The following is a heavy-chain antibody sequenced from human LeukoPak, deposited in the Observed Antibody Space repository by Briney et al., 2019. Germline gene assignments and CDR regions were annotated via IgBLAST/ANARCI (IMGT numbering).Heavy chain of an antibody. J-gene: IGHJ4*02. CDR3: ARGLYYGSGSYYSPGY. D-gene: IGHD3-10*01. Sequence: VASVKVSCKASGYTFTGYYMHWVRQAPGQGLEWMGWINPNSGGTNYAQKLQGRVTMTTDTSTSTAYMELRSLRSDDTAVYYCARGLYYGSGSYYSPGYWGQGTLVTVSS. V-gene: IGHV1-2*02. CDR1: GYTFTGYY. CDR2: INPNSGGT.